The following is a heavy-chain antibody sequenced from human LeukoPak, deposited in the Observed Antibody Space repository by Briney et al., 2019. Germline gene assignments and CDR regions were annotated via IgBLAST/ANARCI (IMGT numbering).Heavy chain of an antibody. CDR3: AKVFEVRGARRPKDY. CDR2: KSYDGGNK. V-gene: IGHV3-30*18. J-gene: IGHJ4*02. CDR1: GFTFSEFG. D-gene: IGHD3-10*01. Sequence: GGSLRLSRAASGFTFSEFGIRWGRQAPGKRLEGVAVKSYDGGNKYYEDSVRERFTISRDNSKNPLFLQMNSLRVEDTAVYYCAKVFEVRGARRPKDYWGQGTLVIVSS.